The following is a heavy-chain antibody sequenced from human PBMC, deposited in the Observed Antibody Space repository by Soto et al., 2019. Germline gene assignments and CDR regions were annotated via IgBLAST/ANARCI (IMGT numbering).Heavy chain of an antibody. CDR2: ISYDGSNK. CDR1: GFTFSSYG. Sequence: GGSLRLSCAASGFTFSSYGMHWVRQAPGKGLEWVAVISYDGSNKYYADSVKGRFTISRDNSKNTLYLQMNSLRAEDTAVYYCAKGVGSGEGMDVWGQGTTVTVSS. J-gene: IGHJ6*02. V-gene: IGHV3-30*18. CDR3: AKGVGSGEGMDV. D-gene: IGHD3-3*01.